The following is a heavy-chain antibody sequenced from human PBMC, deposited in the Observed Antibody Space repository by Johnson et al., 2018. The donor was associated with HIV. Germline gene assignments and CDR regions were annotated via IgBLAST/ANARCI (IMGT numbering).Heavy chain of an antibody. D-gene: IGHD6-19*01. CDR3: AREGGQWLVLVDAFDI. CDR2: ISYDGINK. V-gene: IGHV3-30*19. Sequence: QVQLVESGGGVVQPGRSLRLSCAASGFSFSSYGMHWVRQLPGTGLEWVAVISYDGINKYYAASVTGRFTISRDNSKNTLYLQMNSLRAEDTAVYYCAREGGQWLVLVDAFDIWGQGTMVTVSS. CDR1: GFSFSSYG. J-gene: IGHJ3*02.